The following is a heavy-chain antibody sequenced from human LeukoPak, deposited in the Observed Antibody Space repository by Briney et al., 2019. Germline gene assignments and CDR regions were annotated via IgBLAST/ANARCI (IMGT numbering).Heavy chain of an antibody. Sequence: SETLSLTCAVYGGSFSGYYWSWIRQPPGKGLEWIGEINHSGSTNYNPSLKSRVTISVDTSKNQFSLKLSSVTAADTAVYYCARHVWWLRAFDDWGQGTLVTVSS. D-gene: IGHD5-12*01. CDR3: ARHVWWLRAFDD. V-gene: IGHV4-34*01. CDR1: GGSFSGYY. J-gene: IGHJ4*02. CDR2: INHSGST.